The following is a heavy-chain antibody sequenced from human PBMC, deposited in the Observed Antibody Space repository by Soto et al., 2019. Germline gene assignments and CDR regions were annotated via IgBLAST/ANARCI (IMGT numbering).Heavy chain of an antibody. CDR3: ARGRAAAVAGNDY. D-gene: IGHD6-19*01. CDR2: INHSGST. J-gene: IGHJ4*02. Sequence: PSETLSLTCAVYGGSFSGYYWSWIRQPPGKGLEWIGEINHSGSTNYNPSLKSRVTISVDTSKNQFSLKLSSVTAADTAVYYCARGRAAAVAGNDYWGQGTLVTVSS. CDR1: GGSFSGYY. V-gene: IGHV4-34*01.